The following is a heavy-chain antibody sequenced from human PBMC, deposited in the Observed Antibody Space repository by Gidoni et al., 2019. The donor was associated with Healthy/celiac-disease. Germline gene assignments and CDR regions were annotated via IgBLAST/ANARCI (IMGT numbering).Heavy chain of an antibody. CDR1: GFTFDDYA. D-gene: IGHD3-3*01. CDR2: ISWNSGSI. J-gene: IGHJ4*02. Sequence: EVQLVESGGGLVQPGRSLRLSCAASGFTFDDYAMHWVRQAPGKGLEWVSGISWNSGSIGYADSVKGRFTISRDNAKNSLYLQMNSLRAEDTALYYCAKDMGLRFLEWLLAFDYWGQGTLVTVSS. CDR3: AKDMGLRFLEWLLAFDY. V-gene: IGHV3-9*01.